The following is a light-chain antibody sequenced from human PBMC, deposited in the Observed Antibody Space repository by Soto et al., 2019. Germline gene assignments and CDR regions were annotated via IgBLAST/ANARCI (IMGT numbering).Light chain of an antibody. CDR3: SSFTSSSSYV. CDR2: DVS. J-gene: IGLJ1*01. Sequence: QSVLAQPAFVSGSPGQSITISCTGTSSDVGSYNSVSWYQQYPGKAPTLMIHDVSNRPSGVSNRFSGSKSGNTASLTISGLQAEDEADYYCSSFTSSSSYVFGSGPKVTVL. CDR1: SSDVGSYNS. V-gene: IGLV2-14*03.